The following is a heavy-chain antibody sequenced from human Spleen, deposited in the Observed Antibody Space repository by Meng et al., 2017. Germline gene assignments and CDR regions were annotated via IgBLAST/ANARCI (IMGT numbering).Heavy chain of an antibody. D-gene: IGHD3-16*02. J-gene: IGHJ4*02. Sequence: GESLKISCAASGFAFSRYDMYWVRQTTGKGLEWVSAIGTAGDTYYPGSVKGRFTISRDNAKNSLYLQMNSLTAEDTAVYYCARGTFGGVIPDYWGQGTLVTVSS. CDR1: GFAFSRYD. V-gene: IGHV3-13*01. CDR2: IGTAGDT. CDR3: ARGTFGGVIPDY.